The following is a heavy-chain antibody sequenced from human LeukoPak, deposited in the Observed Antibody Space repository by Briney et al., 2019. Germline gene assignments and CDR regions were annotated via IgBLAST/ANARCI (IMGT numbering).Heavy chain of an antibody. CDR2: ISYDGSNK. Sequence: XGSLRLPCAASGFTFSSYAMHWVRQAPGKGLEWVAVISYDGSNKYYADSVKGRFTISRDNSKNTLYLQMNSLRAEDTAVYYCARGKTYYDILTGLGYWGQGTLVTVSS. CDR1: GFTFSSYA. CDR3: ARGKTYYDILTGLGY. J-gene: IGHJ4*02. V-gene: IGHV3-30-3*01. D-gene: IGHD3-9*01.